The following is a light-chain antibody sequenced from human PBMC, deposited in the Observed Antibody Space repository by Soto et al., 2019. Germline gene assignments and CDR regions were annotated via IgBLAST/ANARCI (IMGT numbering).Light chain of an antibody. Sequence: EIVMTQSPLSLPVTPGEPASISCRSNQSLLHSNGYRYLDWYLQKPGQSPQLLMYLGSTRAAGVPDRFSGSGSGTDFTLKISRVEAEDVGLYCCMQALQTPPSFGQGTRLEMK. CDR3: MQALQTPPS. CDR1: QSLLHSNGYRY. J-gene: IGKJ5*01. V-gene: IGKV2-28*01. CDR2: LGS.